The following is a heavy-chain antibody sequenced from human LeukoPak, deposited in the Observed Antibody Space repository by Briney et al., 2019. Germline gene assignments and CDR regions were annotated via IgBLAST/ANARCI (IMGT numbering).Heavy chain of an antibody. CDR3: ARELGCSGGSCYLSWFDP. Sequence: PGGSLRLSCAASGFTFSSYSMNWVRQAPGKGLEWVSSISSSSSYIYYADSVKGRFTISRDNAKDTLYLQMNSLRAEDTAVYYCARELGCSGGSCYLSWFDPWGQGTLVTVSS. V-gene: IGHV3-21*01. CDR2: ISSSSSYI. D-gene: IGHD2-15*01. J-gene: IGHJ5*02. CDR1: GFTFSSYS.